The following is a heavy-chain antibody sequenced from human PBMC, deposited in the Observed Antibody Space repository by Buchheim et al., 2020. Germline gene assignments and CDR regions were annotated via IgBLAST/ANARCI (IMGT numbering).Heavy chain of an antibody. CDR3: ARVATAMVP. V-gene: IGHV1-2*04. D-gene: IGHD5-18*01. CDR2: INPNSDAT. J-gene: IGHJ4*02. CDR1: GYTFTAYC. Sequence: QVQLVQSGPELKKPGASVKISCKASGYTFTAYCLHWVRQAPGQGLEWMAWINPNSDATNFAQKFQAWVTMTRDTSISTAYMELSRLRSDDTAVYYCARVATAMVPWGQGTL.